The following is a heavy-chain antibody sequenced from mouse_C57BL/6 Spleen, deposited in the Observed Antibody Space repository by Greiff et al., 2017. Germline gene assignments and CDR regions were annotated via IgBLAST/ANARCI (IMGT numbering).Heavy chain of an antibody. CDR3: AKPGGYYAMDY. Sequence: VKLVESGPGLVAPSQSLSITCTVSGFSLTSYGVHWVRQPPGKGLELLVVIWRDGSTTYNSALKSRLGIGKDNSKSQVFLELNSLQTEDTATYYCAKPGGYYAMDYWGQGTSVTVSS. J-gene: IGHJ4*01. CDR1: GFSLTSYG. V-gene: IGHV2-6*03. CDR2: IWRDGST.